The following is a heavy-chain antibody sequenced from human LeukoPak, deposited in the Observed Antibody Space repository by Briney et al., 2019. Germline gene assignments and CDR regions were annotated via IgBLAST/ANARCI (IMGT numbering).Heavy chain of an antibody. J-gene: IGHJ5*02. CDR3: AKEDGYCSSTSCMNWFDP. Sequence: SETLSLTCTVSGGSISSYYWSWIRQPPGKGLEWIGYIYYSGSTNYSPSLKSRVTISVDTSKNQFSLKLSSVTAADTAVYYCAKEDGYCSSTSCMNWFDPWGQGTLVTVSS. CDR2: IYYSGST. CDR1: GGSISSYY. V-gene: IGHV4-59*01. D-gene: IGHD2-2*03.